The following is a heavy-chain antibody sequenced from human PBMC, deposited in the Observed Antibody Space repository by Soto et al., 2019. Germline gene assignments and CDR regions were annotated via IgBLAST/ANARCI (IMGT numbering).Heavy chain of an antibody. J-gene: IGHJ4*02. V-gene: IGHV3-9*01. D-gene: IGHD2-15*01. CDR1: GYSFEDYS. CDR2: ISWNGNFT. Sequence: EVQLVESGGDMVQPGRSLKLSCVGSGYSFEDYSMHWVRQAPGKGLEWVSGISWNGNFTGYADSVKGRFTLSRDNAKNSLFLQMRSLSLEDTALYYCVGGSWFDWGQGTLVTVSS. CDR3: VGGSWFD.